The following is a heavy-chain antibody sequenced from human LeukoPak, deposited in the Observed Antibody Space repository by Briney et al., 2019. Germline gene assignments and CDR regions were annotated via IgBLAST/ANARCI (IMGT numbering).Heavy chain of an antibody. CDR1: GGTFTSYA. J-gene: IGHJ4*02. D-gene: IGHD6-13*01. V-gene: IGHV1-69*13. CDR3: ARGGIAAAGSFDY. CDR2: IIPIFGTA. Sequence: ASVKVSCKASGGTFTSYAISWVRQAPGQGLEWMGGIIPIFGTANYAQKFQGRVTITADESTSTAYMELSSLRSEDTAVYYCARGGIAAAGSFDYWGQGTLVTVSS.